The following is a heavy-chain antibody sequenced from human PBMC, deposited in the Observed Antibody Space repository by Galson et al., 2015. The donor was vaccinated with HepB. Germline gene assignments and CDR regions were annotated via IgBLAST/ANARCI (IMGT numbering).Heavy chain of an antibody. J-gene: IGHJ5*02. CDR3: ARLLAPRDWFDP. CDR2: IYYSGNT. V-gene: IGHV4-39*01. D-gene: IGHD2-15*01. Sequence: ETLSLTCTVSGASISSSSYYWGWIRQPPGKGLEWIGTIYYSGNTYYNPSLKSRVTISVDTSKKQFSLKLSSVTAADTAIYYCARLLAPRDWFDPWGQGTLVTVSS. CDR1: GASISSSSYY.